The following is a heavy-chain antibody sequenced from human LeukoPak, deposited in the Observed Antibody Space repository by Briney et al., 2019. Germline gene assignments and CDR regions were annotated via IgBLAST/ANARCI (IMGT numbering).Heavy chain of an antibody. J-gene: IGHJ6*03. Sequence: PSETLSLTCAVYGGSFSGYYWSWIRQPPGKGLEWIGEINHSGSTNYNPSLKSRVTISVDTSKNQFSLKLSSVTAADTAVYYCARASSYCGGDCYSPDDYYYYYMDVWGKGTTVTVSS. CDR1: GGSFSGYY. V-gene: IGHV4-34*01. CDR3: ARASSYCGGDCYSPDDYYYYYMDV. CDR2: INHSGST. D-gene: IGHD2-21*02.